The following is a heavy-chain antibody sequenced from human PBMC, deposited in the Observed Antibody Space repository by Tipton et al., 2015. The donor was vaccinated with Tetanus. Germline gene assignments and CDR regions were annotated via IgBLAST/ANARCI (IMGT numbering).Heavy chain of an antibody. Sequence: SLRLSCAASGFTFSDYSMNWVRQAPGKGLEWVSSISGSSNYIKYADSVKGRFTISRANAKNSLFLQMNSLRAEDTAVYYCARASGLADRPWDFEYWGQGTLVTVSS. V-gene: IGHV3-21*04. J-gene: IGHJ4*02. CDR1: GFTFSDYS. CDR2: ISGSSNYI. D-gene: IGHD6-6*01. CDR3: ARASGLADRPWDFEY.